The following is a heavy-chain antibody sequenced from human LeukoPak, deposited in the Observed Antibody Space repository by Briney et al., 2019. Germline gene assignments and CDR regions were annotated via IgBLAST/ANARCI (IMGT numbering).Heavy chain of an antibody. CDR2: IWYDGSNK. J-gene: IGHJ4*02. Sequence: GRSLRLSCAASGFTFSSYGMHWVRQAPGKGLEWVAVIWYDGSNKYYADPVKGRFTISRDNSKNTLYLQMNSLRAEDTAVYYCARDDHYGDSPDFDYWGQGTLVTVSS. CDR1: GFTFSSYG. V-gene: IGHV3-33*01. CDR3: ARDDHYGDSPDFDY. D-gene: IGHD4-17*01.